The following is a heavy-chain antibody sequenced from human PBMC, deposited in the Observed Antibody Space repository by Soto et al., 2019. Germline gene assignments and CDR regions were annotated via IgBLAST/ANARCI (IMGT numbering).Heavy chain of an antibody. J-gene: IGHJ1*01. Sequence: EVQLLASGGGLVQPGGSLKISCAVSGFTFSSYAMSWVRQAPGKGLEWVSGISGTGRVTNYAESVKGRFTISRDNPKNTLYLEMKSLRAEDTAVYYCAKDVHYDIVTGIEYFDHWGQGTLVTVSS. CDR1: GFTFSSYA. V-gene: IGHV3-23*01. CDR3: AKDVHYDIVTGIEYFDH. D-gene: IGHD3-9*01. CDR2: ISGTGRVT.